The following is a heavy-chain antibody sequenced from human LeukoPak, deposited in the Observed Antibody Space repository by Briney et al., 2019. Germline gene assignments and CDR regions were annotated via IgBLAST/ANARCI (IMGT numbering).Heavy chain of an antibody. Sequence: GSLRLSCAASGFTFRDYAMIWVRQAPGKGLEWVSTISGSGDSTYYADSVKGRFTISRDNSKNTVSLHLNSLRAEDTALYYCAKSHYRSGGAGLDYWGQGTLVTVSS. J-gene: IGHJ4*02. CDR2: ISGSGDST. CDR3: AKSHYRSGGAGLDY. D-gene: IGHD6-25*01. V-gene: IGHV3-23*01. CDR1: GFTFRDYA.